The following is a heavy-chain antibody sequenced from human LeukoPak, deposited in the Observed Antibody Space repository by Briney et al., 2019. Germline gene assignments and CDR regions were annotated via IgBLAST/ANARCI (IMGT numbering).Heavy chain of an antibody. CDR1: GGSISSSSYF. V-gene: IGHV4-39*01. CDR2: IFYSGST. Sequence: KPSETLSLTCTVSGGSISSSSYFWGWIRQPPGKGLEWIGSIFYSGSTYYNPSLNSRVTISIDTSKNQLSLRLSSVTAADTAVYYCARQMNTVTADYWGQGTLVTVSS. CDR3: ARQMNTVTADY. D-gene: IGHD4-17*01. J-gene: IGHJ4*02.